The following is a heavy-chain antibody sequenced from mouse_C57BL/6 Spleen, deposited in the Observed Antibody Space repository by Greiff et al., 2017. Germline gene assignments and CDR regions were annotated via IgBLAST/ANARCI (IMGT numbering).Heavy chain of an antibody. CDR1: GYTFTDYY. D-gene: IGHD1-1*01. Sequence: VQLQQSGPELVKPGASVKISCKASGYTFTDYYMNWMKQNHGKSLEWIGDINPNNGGTSYNQKFKGKATLTVDKSSSTVYMELRRLTSDDSAVYYCAGSSYRYFDVWGKGTTVTVSS. CDR2: INPNNGGT. J-gene: IGHJ1*03. V-gene: IGHV1-26*01. CDR3: AGSSYRYFDV.